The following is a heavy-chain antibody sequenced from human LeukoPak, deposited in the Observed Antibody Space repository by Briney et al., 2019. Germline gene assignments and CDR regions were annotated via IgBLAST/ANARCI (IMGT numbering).Heavy chain of an antibody. CDR2: ISSSGGST. D-gene: IGHD6-19*01. CDR1: GFTFSSYA. CDR3: VVLGDSSGWYNDY. J-gene: IGHJ4*02. V-gene: IGHV3-23*01. Sequence: PGGSLRLSCAASGFTFSSYAMSWVRQAPGKGLEWVSSISSSGGSTYHGDSVKGRFTISRDNSKDTLYLQMNSLRAEDTALYYCVVLGDSSGWYNDYWGQGTLVTVSS.